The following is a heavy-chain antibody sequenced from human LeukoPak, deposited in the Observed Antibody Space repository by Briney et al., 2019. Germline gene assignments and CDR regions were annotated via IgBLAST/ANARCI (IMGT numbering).Heavy chain of an antibody. CDR2: INPNCGGT. V-gene: IGHV1-2*02. Sequence: ASVKVSCKASGYTFTGYYMHWVRQAPGQGLEWMGWINPNCGGTNYAQKFQGRVTMTRDTSISTAYMELSRLRSDDTAVYYCARGREGYCSSTSCSTTFWFDPWGQGTLVTVSS. J-gene: IGHJ5*02. D-gene: IGHD2-2*01. CDR1: GYTFTGYY. CDR3: ARGREGYCSSTSCSTTFWFDP.